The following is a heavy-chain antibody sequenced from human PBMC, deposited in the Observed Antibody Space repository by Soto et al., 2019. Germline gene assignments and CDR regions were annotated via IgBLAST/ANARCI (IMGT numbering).Heavy chain of an antibody. CDR3: ARVPGYGDANWFDP. J-gene: IGHJ5*02. D-gene: IGHD4-17*01. V-gene: IGHV1-18*01. CDR2: IGAYTGNT. CDR1: NYTFFTDG. Sequence: QVQLVQSGAEVKKPGASVKVSCKASNYTFFTDGISWVRQAPGQGLEWMGWIGAYTGNTNYAQKFQGRVAMTTDTSTSTVYLDLRSLRSDDTAVYYCARVPGYGDANWFDPWGQGTLVTVSS.